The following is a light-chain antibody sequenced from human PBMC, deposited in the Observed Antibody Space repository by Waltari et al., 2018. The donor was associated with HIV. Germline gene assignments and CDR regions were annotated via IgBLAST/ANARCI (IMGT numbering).Light chain of an antibody. CDR1: TSNIARNT. CDR2: GKN. V-gene: IGLV1-44*01. CDR3: ASWDDSLNGPV. J-gene: IGLJ2*01. Sequence: QSVLTQPPSASGTPEQKVTISCSGSTSNIARNTVTWFQQCPGTAPKVLIFGKNQRPSGVPARFSGSKSGTSASLAISGLQSEDEADYYCASWDDSLNGPVFGGGTKLTVV.